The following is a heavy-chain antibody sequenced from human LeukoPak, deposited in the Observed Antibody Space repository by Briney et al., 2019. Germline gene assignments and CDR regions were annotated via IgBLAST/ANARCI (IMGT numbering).Heavy chain of an antibody. J-gene: IGHJ6*03. Sequence: RASVKVSCKASGYTFTSYDINWVRQATGQGLEWMGWMNPNSGNTGYAQKFQGRVTMTRNTSISTAYMELSSLRSEDTAVYYCARAKGYFDWLFRTIYYYYYYMDVWGKGTTVTISS. CDR2: MNPNSGNT. CDR1: GYTFTSYD. CDR3: ARAKGYFDWLFRTIYYYYYYMDV. D-gene: IGHD3-9*01. V-gene: IGHV1-8*02.